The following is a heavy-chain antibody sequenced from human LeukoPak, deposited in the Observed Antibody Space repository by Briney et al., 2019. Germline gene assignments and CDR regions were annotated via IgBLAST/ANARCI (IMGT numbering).Heavy chain of an antibody. D-gene: IGHD3-10*01. Sequence: LRLSCAASGFTFSSYEMNWVRQAPGKGLEWVGSIHYSGNTQYNPTLKSRLSTSVDTSRNQFSLKLTSVSVADTAVYYCARHRTNNYGSGTPFDNWGQGTLVTVSA. V-gene: IGHV4-39*01. CDR2: IHYSGNT. J-gene: IGHJ4*02. CDR3: ARHRTNNYGSGTPFDN. CDR1: GFTFSSYE.